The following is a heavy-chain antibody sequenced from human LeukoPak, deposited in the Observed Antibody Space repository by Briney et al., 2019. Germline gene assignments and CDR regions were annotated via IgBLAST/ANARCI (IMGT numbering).Heavy chain of an antibody. J-gene: IGHJ4*02. CDR2: INHRGST. D-gene: IGHD2-2*01. Sequence: SETLSLTCAVYGGSFSGYYWSWIRQPPGKGLEWIGEINHRGSTNYNPSLKSRVTISVDTSKNQFSLKLSSVTAADTAVYYCARHRGRYCSSTSCTVSYFDYWGQGTLVTVSS. CDR1: GGSFSGYY. CDR3: ARHRGRYCSSTSCTVSYFDY. V-gene: IGHV4-34*01.